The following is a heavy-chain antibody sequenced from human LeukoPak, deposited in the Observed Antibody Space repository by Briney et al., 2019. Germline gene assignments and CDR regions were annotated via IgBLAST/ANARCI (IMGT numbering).Heavy chain of an antibody. J-gene: IGHJ4*02. Sequence: GGPLRHSCVVSGFNFNNYDISYLRQAPGKGLEWFSAISGSGGSTYYADSVKGRFTISRDNSKNTLYLQMNSLRVEDTAIYYCAKVTVTMAATGDYWGQGTLVTVSS. D-gene: IGHD2-15*01. CDR3: AKVTVTMAATGDY. CDR2: ISGSGGST. CDR1: GFNFNNYD. V-gene: IGHV3-23*01.